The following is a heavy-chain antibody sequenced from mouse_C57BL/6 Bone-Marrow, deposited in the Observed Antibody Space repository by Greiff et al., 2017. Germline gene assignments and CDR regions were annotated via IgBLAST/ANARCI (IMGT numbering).Heavy chain of an antibody. Sequence: VQLQQPGAELVRPGTSVKFSCKASGYTFTSYWMHWVKQRPGQGLEWIGVIDPSDSYTNYNQKFKGKATLTVDTSSSTAYMQLSSLTSEDSAVYYCARRGYYGSSYVGYWGQGTTLTVSS. CDR1: GYTFTSYW. V-gene: IGHV1-59*01. CDR3: ARRGYYGSSYVGY. D-gene: IGHD1-1*01. CDR2: IDPSDSYT. J-gene: IGHJ2*01.